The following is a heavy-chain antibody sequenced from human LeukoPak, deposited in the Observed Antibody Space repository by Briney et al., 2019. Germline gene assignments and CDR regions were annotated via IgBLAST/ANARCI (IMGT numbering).Heavy chain of an antibody. CDR2: ISYDGSNK. D-gene: IGHD6-13*01. V-gene: IGHV3-30*04. CDR1: GFTFSSYA. J-gene: IGHJ4*02. CDR3: ARGGQGGSIAAAADY. Sequence: GGSLRLSCAASGFTFSSYAMHWVRQAPGKGLEWVAVISYDGSNKYYADSVKGRFTISRDNSKNTLYLQMNSLRAEDTALYYCARGGQGGSIAAAADYWGQGTLVTVFS.